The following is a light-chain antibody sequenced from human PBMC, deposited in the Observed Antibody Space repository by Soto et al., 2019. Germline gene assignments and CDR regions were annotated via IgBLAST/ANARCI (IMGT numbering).Light chain of an antibody. CDR2: ITS. CDR3: QQYCDSPWT. Sequence: EIVLTQSPGTLSLSPGERVTLSCRASQYVRSNYVAWYQQKPGQTPRLLIYITSSRAPGIPERFSGSGSGTDFTLTISRLEPEDFAVYFCQQYCDSPWTFGQGTKVEMK. J-gene: IGKJ1*01. V-gene: IGKV3-20*01. CDR1: QYVRSNY.